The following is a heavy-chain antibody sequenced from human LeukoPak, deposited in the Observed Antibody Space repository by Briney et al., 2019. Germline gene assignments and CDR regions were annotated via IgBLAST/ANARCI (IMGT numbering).Heavy chain of an antibody. D-gene: IGHD6-6*01. V-gene: IGHV5-51*01. CDR2: IYPGDSDT. J-gene: IGHJ4*02. CDR1: GSIFTSYW. CDR3: ARPGSIEEVDY. Sequence: PGGSLQICCQGSGSIFTSYWIGGGRQVPGKGLEGMGIIYPGDSDTRYSPSFQGQVTISADKSISTAYLQWSSLKASDTAMYYCARPGSIEEVDYWGQGTLVTVSS.